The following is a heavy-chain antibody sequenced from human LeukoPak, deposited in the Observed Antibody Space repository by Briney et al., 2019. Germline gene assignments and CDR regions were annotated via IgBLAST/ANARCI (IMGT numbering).Heavy chain of an antibody. D-gene: IGHD2-8*01. CDR1: GFTFSHAW. V-gene: IGHV3-15*01. J-gene: IGHJ4*02. Sequence: TTGGPVTLSCTVSGFTFSHAWMRWVRRGTGKGLECVGRIKSKTDGRKPDYAAPVKGRFTISRDDSENTLYLQMNSLKTEDTAVYYCTVDTNTDSQYYWGQGTLVTVSS. CDR3: TVDTNTDSQYY. CDR2: IKSKTDGRKP.